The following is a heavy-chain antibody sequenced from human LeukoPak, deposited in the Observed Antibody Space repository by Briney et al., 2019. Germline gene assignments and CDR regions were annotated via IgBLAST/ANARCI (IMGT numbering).Heavy chain of an antibody. V-gene: IGHV3-21*01. D-gene: IGHD6-13*01. CDR3: GRLGNSSWYEPINY. Sequence: GGSLRLSCGASGFTLTTYSMNGVRQAPREGLEWVSSISSSCSYIYCADTVKGRFTNSRDNAKNSLYLQMNNLRAEDTAVYYCGRLGNSSWYEPINYWGQGTLVTVSS. J-gene: IGHJ4*02. CDR1: GFTLTTYS. CDR2: ISSSCSYI.